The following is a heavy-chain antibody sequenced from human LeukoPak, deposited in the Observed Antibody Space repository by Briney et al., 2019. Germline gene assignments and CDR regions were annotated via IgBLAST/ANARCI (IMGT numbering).Heavy chain of an antibody. CDR1: GFTFSSYW. D-gene: IGHD5-24*01. CDR3: TTKGSGYSYGPY. V-gene: IGHV3-74*01. Sequence: PGGSLRLSCAASGFTFSSYWMHWVRQAPGKGLVWVSRINSDGSSASYADSVKGRFTISRDDSKNMLYLQMNSLKTEDTAVYYCTTKGSGYSYGPYWGQGTLVTVSS. CDR2: INSDGSSA. J-gene: IGHJ4*02.